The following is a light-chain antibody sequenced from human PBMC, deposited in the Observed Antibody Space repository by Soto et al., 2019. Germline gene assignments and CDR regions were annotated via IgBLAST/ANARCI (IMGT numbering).Light chain of an antibody. CDR3: AAWDDSLNGSYV. V-gene: IGLV1-44*01. J-gene: IGLJ1*01. Sequence: QSVLTQPPSTSGTPGQRVTISCSGSRSNIGSNTVTWYQQLPGTAPKLLIYSNNQRPSGVPDRFSGSKYGTSASLAISGLQSEDEADYYCAAWDDSLNGSYVFGTGTKVTVL. CDR2: SNN. CDR1: RSNIGSNT.